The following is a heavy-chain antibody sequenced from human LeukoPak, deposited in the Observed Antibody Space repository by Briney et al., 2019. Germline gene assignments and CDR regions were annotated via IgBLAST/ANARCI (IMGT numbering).Heavy chain of an antibody. CDR3: ARHSPLSPMVRGVIITDFAGFDY. CDR1: GYTFTSYY. CDR2: INPSSGST. V-gene: IGHV1-46*01. Sequence: GASVKVSFKASGYTFTSYYMHWVRQALGQGLEWMGIINPSSGSTSYAQKFQGRVTMTRDTSTSTVYMELSSLRSEDTAVYYCARHSPLSPMVRGVIITDFAGFDYWGQGTLVTVSS. J-gene: IGHJ4*02. D-gene: IGHD3-10*01.